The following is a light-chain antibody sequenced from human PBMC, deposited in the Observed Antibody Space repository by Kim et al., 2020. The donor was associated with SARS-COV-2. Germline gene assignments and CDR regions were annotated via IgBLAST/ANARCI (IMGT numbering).Light chain of an antibody. CDR1: NIGRKR. CDR2: YDS. V-gene: IGLV3-21*01. J-gene: IGLJ2*01. Sequence: GPGKAARVTWGGKNIGRKRIPWYQHKPGPAPVLVIYYDSDRPPGVSGRFSASNSGNTATLAISSVEPGDEADYYCQVWENTLRTFGGGTQLTVL. CDR3: QVWENTLRT.